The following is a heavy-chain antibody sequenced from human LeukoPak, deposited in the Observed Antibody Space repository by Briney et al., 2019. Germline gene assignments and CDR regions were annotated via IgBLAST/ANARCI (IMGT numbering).Heavy chain of an antibody. CDR2: IKQDGSEK. D-gene: IGHD3-10*01. J-gene: IGHJ4*02. CDR1: GFTFSSYW. V-gene: IGHV3-7*01. CDR3: ARIMVPDNYYDSGSYWYYFDY. Sequence: GGSLRLSCAASGFTFSSYWMSWVRQAPGKGLEWVANIKQDGSEKYYVDSVKGRFTISRDNAKNSLYLQMNSLRAEDTAVYYCARIMVPDNYYDSGSYWYYFDYWGQGTLVTVSS.